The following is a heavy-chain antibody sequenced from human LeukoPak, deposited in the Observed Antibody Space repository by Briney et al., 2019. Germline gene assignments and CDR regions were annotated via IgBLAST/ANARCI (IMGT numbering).Heavy chain of an antibody. CDR3: ASLLQWLAPFDY. J-gene: IGHJ4*02. V-gene: IGHV1-69*04. CDR1: GGTFSSYA. CDR2: IIPILGIA. D-gene: IGHD6-19*01. Sequence: GSSVKVSCKASGGTFSSYAISWVRQAPGQGLEWMGRIIPILGIANYAQKFQGRVTITADESTSTAYMELSSLRSEDTAVYYCASLLQWLAPFDYWGQGTLVTVSS.